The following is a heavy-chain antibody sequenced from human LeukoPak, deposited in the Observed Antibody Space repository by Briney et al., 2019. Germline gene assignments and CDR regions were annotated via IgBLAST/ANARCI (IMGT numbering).Heavy chain of an antibody. Sequence: GGSLRLSCAASGFTFSSYAMHWVRQAPGKGLEWVAVISYDGSNKYYADSVKGRFTISRDNAKNSLYLQMNSLRAEDTAVYYCARVPDCSSTSCYGGYFDYWGQGTLVTVSS. J-gene: IGHJ4*02. CDR2: ISYDGSNK. CDR1: GFTFSSYA. V-gene: IGHV3-30-3*01. CDR3: ARVPDCSSTSCYGGYFDY. D-gene: IGHD2-2*01.